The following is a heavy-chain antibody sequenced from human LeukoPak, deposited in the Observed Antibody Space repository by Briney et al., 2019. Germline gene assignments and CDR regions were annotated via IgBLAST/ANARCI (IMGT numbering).Heavy chain of an antibody. CDR2: ISSSSSYI. D-gene: IGHD3-9*01. J-gene: IGHJ4*02. Sequence: GGSLRLSCVASGFTFNIYGMNWVRQAPGKGLEWVSSISSSSSYIYYADSVKGRFTISRDNAKNSLYLQMNSLRAEDTAVYYCARDLNYYDILTGYYPSSIFDYWGQGTLVTVSS. CDR3: ARDLNYYDILTGYYPSSIFDY. V-gene: IGHV3-21*01. CDR1: GFTFNIYG.